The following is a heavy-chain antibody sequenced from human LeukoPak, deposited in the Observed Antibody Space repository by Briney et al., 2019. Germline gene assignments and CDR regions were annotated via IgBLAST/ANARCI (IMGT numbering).Heavy chain of an antibody. CDR2: ISSRSGYI. J-gene: IGHJ4*02. V-gene: IGHV3-21*01. D-gene: IGHD3-10*01. CDR1: GFSFSS. Sequence: GGSLRLSCAASGFSFSSMSWVRQAPGKGLEWVSSISSRSGYIYYAGSVKGRFTISRDNAKNSLYLQMNSLRAEDTAVYYCARDLGGSGSYWGQGTLVTVSS. CDR3: ARDLGGSGSY.